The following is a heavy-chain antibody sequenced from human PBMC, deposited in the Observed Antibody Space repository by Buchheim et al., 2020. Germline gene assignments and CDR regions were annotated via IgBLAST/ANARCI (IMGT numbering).Heavy chain of an antibody. J-gene: IGHJ4*02. D-gene: IGHD3-10*01. CDR1: GFTFSRYW. V-gene: IGHV3-7*01. CDR2: IKQDGTEK. CDR3: ASGRGLDY. Sequence: QLVESGGGLVQPGGSLRLSCAASGFTFSRYWMTWVRQAPGKGLEWVANIKQDGTEKYYVDSVKGRFTISRDNAKNSLYLQRNRRRAEDTAVYYCASGRGLDYWGQGT.